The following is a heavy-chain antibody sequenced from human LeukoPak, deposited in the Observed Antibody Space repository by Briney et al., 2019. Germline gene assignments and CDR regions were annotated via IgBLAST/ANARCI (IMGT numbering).Heavy chain of an antibody. Sequence: SETLSLTCTASGGSISSSGYYWGWIRQPPGKGLEWIASINYSGTTYYNPSLKSRVTLSEDRSKNQFSLKLSSVTAADTAVYYCARLRDGRWLLEYWGQGTLVTVSS. CDR3: ARLRDGRWLLEY. J-gene: IGHJ4*02. D-gene: IGHD5-24*01. V-gene: IGHV4-39*01. CDR1: GGSISSSGYY. CDR2: INYSGTT.